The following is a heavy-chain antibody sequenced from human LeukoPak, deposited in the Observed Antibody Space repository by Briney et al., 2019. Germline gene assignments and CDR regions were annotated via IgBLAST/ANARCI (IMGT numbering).Heavy chain of an antibody. D-gene: IGHD3-22*01. CDR1: GFTFGDYA. Sequence: GGSLRLSCTTSGFTFGDYALSWFRQAQGKGLEWVGFIGDKAYGGTAEYAASVKGRFSISRDESKSIAYLQMNSLKTEDTAVYYCTRRYNYDSSGYYYVRDAFDIWGQGTMVTVSS. V-gene: IGHV3-49*03. CDR3: TRRYNYDSSGYYYVRDAFDI. J-gene: IGHJ3*02. CDR2: IGDKAYGGTA.